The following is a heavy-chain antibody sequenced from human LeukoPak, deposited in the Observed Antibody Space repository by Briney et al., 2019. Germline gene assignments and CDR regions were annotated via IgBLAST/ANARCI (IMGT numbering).Heavy chain of an antibody. CDR1: GGTFSSYA. Sequence: ASVKVSCKASGGTFSSYAISWVRQAPGQGLEWMGRIIPILGIANYAQKFQGRVTITADKSTSTAYMELSSLRSEDTAVYYCAREGRLIAVAGHVGWFDPWGQGTLVTVSS. CDR2: IIPILGIA. D-gene: IGHD6-19*01. CDR3: AREGRLIAVAGHVGWFDP. J-gene: IGHJ5*02. V-gene: IGHV1-69*04.